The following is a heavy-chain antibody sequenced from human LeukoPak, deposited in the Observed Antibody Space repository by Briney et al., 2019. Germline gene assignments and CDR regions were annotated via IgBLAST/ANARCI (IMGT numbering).Heavy chain of an antibody. CDR1: GFTFSSYA. D-gene: IGHD2-2*01. CDR2: ISGSGGST. CDR3: AKDCSSTSCYDN. V-gene: IGHV3-23*01. Sequence: GSLRLSCAASGFTFSSYAMSWVRQAPGKGLEWVSAISGSGGSTYYADSVKGRFTISRDNSKNTLYLQMNSLRAEDTAVYYCAKDCSSTSCYDNWGQGTLVTVSS. J-gene: IGHJ4*02.